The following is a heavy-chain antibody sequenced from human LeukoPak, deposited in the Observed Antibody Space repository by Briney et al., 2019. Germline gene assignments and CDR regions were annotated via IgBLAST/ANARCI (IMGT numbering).Heavy chain of an antibody. D-gene: IGHD5-18*01. V-gene: IGHV3-48*02. CDR2: ISSSSSTI. CDR3: ARQDTSTVLRYCHYNGMDV. Sequence: GGSLRLSCAASGFTFRTYSMNWVRQAPGRGLEWISYISSSSSTIYYADSVKGRFTISRDNARNSLYLQMNSLRDEDTAVYYCARQDTSTVLRYCHYNGMDVWGQGTTVTVSS. CDR1: GFTFRTYS. J-gene: IGHJ6*02.